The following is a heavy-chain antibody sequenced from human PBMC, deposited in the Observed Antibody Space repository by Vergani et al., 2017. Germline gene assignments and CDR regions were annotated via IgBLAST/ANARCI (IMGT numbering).Heavy chain of an antibody. CDR1: GGSISSGGYS. D-gene: IGHD3-10*01. Sequence: QLQLQESGSGLVKPSQTLSLTCAVSGGSISSGGYSWSWIRQPPGKGLEWIGYIYHSGSNYYNPSLKSRVTISVDRSKNQFSLKLSSVTAADTAVYYCARIVLGGSGIINNWFDPWGQGTLVTVSS. CDR3: ARIVLGGSGIINNWFDP. J-gene: IGHJ5*02. V-gene: IGHV4-30-2*01. CDR2: IYHSGSN.